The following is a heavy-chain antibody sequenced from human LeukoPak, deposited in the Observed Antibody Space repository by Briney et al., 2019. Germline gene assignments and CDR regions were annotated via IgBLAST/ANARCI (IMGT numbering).Heavy chain of an antibody. CDR1: GYTFTGYY. Sequence: GASVKVSCKASGYTFTGYYMHWVRQAPGQGLEWMGWINPNSGGTNYAQKFQGRVTMTRDTSTSTVYMVLSSLRSDDTAVYYCVKGWGTTGYQFDYWGQGTLVTVSS. CDR2: INPNSGGT. CDR3: VKGWGTTGYQFDY. J-gene: IGHJ4*02. V-gene: IGHV1-2*02. D-gene: IGHD3-9*01.